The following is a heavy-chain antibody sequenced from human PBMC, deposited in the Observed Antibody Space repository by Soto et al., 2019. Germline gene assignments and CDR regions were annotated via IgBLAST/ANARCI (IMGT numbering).Heavy chain of an antibody. Sequence: SETLSLTCTVSGGSISSYYWSWIRQPPGKGLEWIGYIYYSGSTNYNPSLKSRVTISVDTSKNQFSLKLSSVTAADTAVYYCARDRVGGYNWFDPWGQGTLVTVS. J-gene: IGHJ5*02. V-gene: IGHV4-59*01. D-gene: IGHD3-10*01. CDR3: ARDRVGGYNWFDP. CDR1: GGSISSYY. CDR2: IYYSGST.